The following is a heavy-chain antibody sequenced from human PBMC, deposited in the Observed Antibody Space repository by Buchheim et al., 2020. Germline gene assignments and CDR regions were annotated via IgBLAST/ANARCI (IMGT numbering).Heavy chain of an antibody. D-gene: IGHD2-21*01. Sequence: QVQLVESGGGVVQSGVSLRLSCGASGFIFRTYGMHWVRQAPGKGLEWVAVISSASTNIHYADSVKGRFTISRDNSKNTLYLQRNGLRPEDTAEYYGASEEGGCGDPGIPFNYWGQGTL. V-gene: IGHV3-30*03. CDR1: GFIFRTYG. CDR3: ASEEGGCGDPGIPFNY. CDR2: ISSASTNI. J-gene: IGHJ4*02.